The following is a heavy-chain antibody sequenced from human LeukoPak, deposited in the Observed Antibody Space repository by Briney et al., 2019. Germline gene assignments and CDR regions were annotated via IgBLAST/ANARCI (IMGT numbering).Heavy chain of an antibody. CDR3: AKDLCGSSRFDRPGDVSTD. CDR2: MSPNSGDT. CDR1: GYTFTSYD. V-gene: IGHV1-8*01. D-gene: IGHD3-16*01. Sequence: ASVKVSCKASGYTFTSYDFNWVRQATGQRPEWMGWMSPNSGDTGYAQKFQDRVTMTRNTSISTAYMELSSLRSDDTAVYYCAKDLCGSSRFDRPGDVSTDWGQGTLVTVSS. J-gene: IGHJ4*02.